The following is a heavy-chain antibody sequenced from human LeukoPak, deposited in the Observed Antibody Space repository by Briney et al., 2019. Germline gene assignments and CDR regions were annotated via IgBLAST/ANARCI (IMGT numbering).Heavy chain of an antibody. CDR1: GFTFSSYE. Sequence: PGGSLRLSCAASGFTFSSYEMNWVRQAPGKGLEWVSYISSSGSTRYYADSVKGRFTISRDNAKNSLYLQMNSLRAEDTAVYYCARMGYSGGRWEDYWGRGTLVTVSS. CDR3: ARMGYSGGRWEDY. V-gene: IGHV3-48*03. CDR2: ISSSGSTR. D-gene: IGHD6-19*01. J-gene: IGHJ4*02.